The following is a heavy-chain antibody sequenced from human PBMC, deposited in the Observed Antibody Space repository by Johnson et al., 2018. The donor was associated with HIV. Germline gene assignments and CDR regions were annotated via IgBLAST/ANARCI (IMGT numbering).Heavy chain of an antibody. CDR3: ARGGGSGWSAFDI. CDR1: GLTFSSYG. V-gene: IGHV3-23*04. D-gene: IGHD6-19*01. CDR2: ISGSGGST. Sequence: VQLVESGGGLVQPGGSLRLSCAASGLTFSSYGMSWVRQAPGKGLEWVSAISGSGGSTYYADSVKGRFTISRDNAKNSLYLQMNSRRAEDTALYYWARGGGSGWSAFDIWGQGTIVTVSS. J-gene: IGHJ3*02.